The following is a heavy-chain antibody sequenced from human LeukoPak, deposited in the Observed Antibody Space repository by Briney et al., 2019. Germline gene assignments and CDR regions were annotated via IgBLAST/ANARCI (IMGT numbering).Heavy chain of an antibody. Sequence: ASVKVSCKTSGYTFTNYAIHWVRQAPGQRLEWMGWINAGNGNTKYSQKFQGRVTITRDTSAGTAYMELSSLRSEDTAVYYCARGRGGQPPLIVDYWGQGTLVTVSS. CDR1: GYTFTNYA. CDR2: INAGNGNT. J-gene: IGHJ4*02. V-gene: IGHV1-3*01. CDR3: ARGRGGQPPLIVDY. D-gene: IGHD3-22*01.